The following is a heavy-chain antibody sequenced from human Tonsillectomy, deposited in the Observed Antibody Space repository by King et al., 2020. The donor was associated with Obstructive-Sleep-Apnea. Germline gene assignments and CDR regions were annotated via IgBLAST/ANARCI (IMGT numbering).Heavy chain of an antibody. J-gene: IGHJ4*02. CDR3: AKDDRYTNSSH. Sequence: VQLVESGGGLVQPGGSLRLSCAVSGLTFSRNAMNWVRQAPGKGLEWVSAISGGGGSTFYADSVKGRFTISRDTSKSTLYLQMNRLRAEDTAVYYCAKDDRYTNSSHWGQGALVTVSS. V-gene: IGHV3-23*04. CDR1: GLTFSRNA. D-gene: IGHD3-16*02. CDR2: ISGGGGST.